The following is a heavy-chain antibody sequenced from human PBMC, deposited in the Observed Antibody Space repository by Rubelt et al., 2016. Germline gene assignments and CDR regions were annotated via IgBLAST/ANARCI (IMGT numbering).Heavy chain of an antibody. D-gene: IGHD6-19*01. J-gene: IGHJ4*02. CDR3: ARDHSSGWYLEGFFDY. V-gene: IGHV4-38-2*02. CDR2: IYHSGST. CDR1: GYSISSGYY. Sequence: QVQLQESGPGLVKPSETLSLTCTVSGYSISSGYYWGWIRQPPGKGLEWIGSIYHSGSTDYNPSLKSRVTKSVNTAKNQFSLKMSSVTAADTAVYYCARDHSSGWYLEGFFDYWGQGTLVTVSP.